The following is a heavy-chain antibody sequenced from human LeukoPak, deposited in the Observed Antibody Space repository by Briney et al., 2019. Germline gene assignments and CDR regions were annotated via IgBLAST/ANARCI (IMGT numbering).Heavy chain of an antibody. J-gene: IGHJ4*02. CDR3: ARGGLPGIAAAFDY. Sequence: ASVKVSCKASGGTFSSYAISWVRQAPGQGLEWMGGFTPFFGTANYAQKFQGRVTITADESTSTAYMELSSLRSEDTAVYYCARGGLPGIAAAFDYWGQGTLVTVSS. V-gene: IGHV1-69*01. D-gene: IGHD6-13*01. CDR1: GGTFSSYA. CDR2: FTPFFGTA.